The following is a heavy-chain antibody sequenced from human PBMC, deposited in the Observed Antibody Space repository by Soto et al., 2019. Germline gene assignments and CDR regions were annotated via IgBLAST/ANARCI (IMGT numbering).Heavy chain of an antibody. D-gene: IGHD3-22*01. J-gene: IGHJ5*02. Sequence: SLRLSCAVSGFSFGTYTVNWVRQAPGMGLEWVSGLSDSVGTTHYAYSVKGRFTISRDKSKNTLYLQMNNLRAEDTAVYYCAKHLIGGRLKSPVDLCGQGTGPTV. CDR1: GFSFGTYT. CDR3: AKHLIGGRLKSPVDL. V-gene: IGHV3-23*01. CDR2: LSDSVGTT.